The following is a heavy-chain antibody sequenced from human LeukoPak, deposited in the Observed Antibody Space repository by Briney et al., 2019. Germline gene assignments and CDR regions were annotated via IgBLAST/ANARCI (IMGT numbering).Heavy chain of an antibody. J-gene: IGHJ4*02. CDR3: AGMYSNIWYAAY. CDR1: GGSIRTYY. V-gene: IGHV4-59*01. Sequence: SETLSLTCSVSGGSIRTYYWSWIRQPPGKGLEWIGYTYYSGSTNYNPSLKSRVTISVDTSRNQFSLKLTSVTAADTAVYYCAGMYSNIWYAAYWGQGTLVTVSS. D-gene: IGHD6-13*01. CDR2: TYYSGST.